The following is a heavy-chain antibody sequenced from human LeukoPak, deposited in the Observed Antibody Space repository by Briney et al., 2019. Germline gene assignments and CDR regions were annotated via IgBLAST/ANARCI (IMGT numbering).Heavy chain of an antibody. D-gene: IGHD6-13*01. CDR3: ARDVSWYQIDY. CDR1: GGSFSGYY. CDR2: INHSGST. V-gene: IGHV4-34*01. J-gene: IGHJ4*02. Sequence: SETLSLTCAVYGGSFSGYYWSWIRQPPGKGLEWIGEINHSGSTNYNPSLKSRVTISVDTSKNQFSLKLSSVTAADTAVYYCARDVSWYQIDYWGQGTLVTVSS.